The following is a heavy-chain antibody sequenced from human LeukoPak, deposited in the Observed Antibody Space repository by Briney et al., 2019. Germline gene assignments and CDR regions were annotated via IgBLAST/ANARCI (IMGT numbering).Heavy chain of an antibody. CDR2: IYYSAST. CDR1: GGSISSYY. Sequence: SETESLTCTVSGGSISSYYWSWIRQPPGKGLEWIGYIYYSASTNYNPSLKSRVTISVDTSKNQFSLKLSSVTAADTAVYYCARDGCSSTSCYTEPPHYYMDVWGKGTTVTVSS. CDR3: ARDGCSSTSCYTEPPHYYMDV. J-gene: IGHJ6*03. V-gene: IGHV4-59*12. D-gene: IGHD2-2*02.